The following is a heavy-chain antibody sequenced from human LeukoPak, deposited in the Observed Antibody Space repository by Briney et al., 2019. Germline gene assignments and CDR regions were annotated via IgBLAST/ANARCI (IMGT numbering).Heavy chain of an antibody. CDR1: GYSISSGYY. CDR3: ARDETSYYYGSGSFDY. Sequence: SETLSLTCTVSGYSISSGYYWGWIRQPPGKGLEWIGSIYHSGSTYYNPSLKSRVTISVDTSKNQFSLKLSSVTAADTAVYYCARDETSYYYGSGSFDYWGQGTLVTVSS. J-gene: IGHJ4*02. D-gene: IGHD3-10*01. CDR2: IYHSGST. V-gene: IGHV4-38-2*02.